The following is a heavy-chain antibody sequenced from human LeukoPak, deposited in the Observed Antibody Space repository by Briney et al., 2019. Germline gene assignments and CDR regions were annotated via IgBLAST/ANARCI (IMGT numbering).Heavy chain of an antibody. J-gene: IGHJ4*02. Sequence: GGSLRLSCAASGFTFTRYWMTWVRQAPGKGLEWVANIKHDGSERDYVDSVKGRFTISRDNAKNSVYLQMNSLRAEDTAVYYCARGHSSGWYDQYYFDYWGQGTPVTVSS. CDR3: ARGHSSGWYDQYYFDY. CDR2: IKHDGSER. V-gene: IGHV3-7*01. CDR1: GFTFTRYW. D-gene: IGHD6-19*01.